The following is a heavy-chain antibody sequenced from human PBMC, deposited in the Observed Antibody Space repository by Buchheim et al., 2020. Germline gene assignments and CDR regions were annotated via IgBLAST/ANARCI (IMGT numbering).Heavy chain of an antibody. V-gene: IGHV7-4-1*02. CDR2: INTNTGNP. D-gene: IGHD3-9*01. Sequence: QVQLVQSGSELKKPGASVKVSCKASGYTFTSYAMNWVRQAPGQGLEWMGWINTNTGNPTYAQGFTGRFVFSLDTSVSTAYLQISSLKAEDTAVYYCARIHPPSRYFDWSQAGYYYYYGMDVWGQGTT. CDR1: GYTFTSYA. CDR3: ARIHPPSRYFDWSQAGYYYYYGMDV. J-gene: IGHJ6*02.